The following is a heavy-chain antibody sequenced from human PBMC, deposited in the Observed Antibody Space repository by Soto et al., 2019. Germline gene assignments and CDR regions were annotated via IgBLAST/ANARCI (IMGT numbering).Heavy chain of an antibody. D-gene: IGHD3-10*01. V-gene: IGHV1-2*04. J-gene: IGHJ4*02. CDR2: INPNSGGT. Sequence: ASVKVSCTASGYTFTGYYMHWVRQAPGQGLEWMGWINPNSGGTNYAQKFQGWVTMTRDTSISTAYMELSRLRSDDTAVYYCARDAKYYYGSGSYAVYFDYWGQGTLVTVSS. CDR1: GYTFTGYY. CDR3: ARDAKYYYGSGSYAVYFDY.